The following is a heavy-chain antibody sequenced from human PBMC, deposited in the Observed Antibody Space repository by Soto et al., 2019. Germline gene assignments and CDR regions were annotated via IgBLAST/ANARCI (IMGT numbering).Heavy chain of an antibody. V-gene: IGHV3-21*02. CDR1: GSSFSVSI. CDR3: ARGKHCTDGIYSFAEYSYYMDV. CDR2: ISTSSHYI. D-gene: IGHD2-8*01. J-gene: IGHJ6*03. Sequence: EVQLVESGGDLVKPGASLRLSCAASGSSFSVSIMNWVRQAPGKGLEWVSSISTSSHYIYYADSVKGRFAIVRDNAKNSLYLQMDNLRAEDTAVYYCARGKHCTDGIYSFAEYSYYMDVWGKGTTVTVSS.